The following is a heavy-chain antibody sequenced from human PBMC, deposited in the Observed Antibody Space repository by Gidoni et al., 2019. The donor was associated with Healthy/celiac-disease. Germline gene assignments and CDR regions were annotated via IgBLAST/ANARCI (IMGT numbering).Heavy chain of an antibody. CDR1: GGSISSSSYC. D-gene: IGHD6-19*01. V-gene: IGHV4-39*07. J-gene: IGHJ4*02. Sequence: QLQLQESVPGLVKPSETMSLTCTVSGGSISSSSYCWGWIRQPPGKGLEWIGSIYYSGSTYYNPSLKSRVTISVDTSKNQFSLKMSSVTAADTAVYYCARVKYSSGWCFDYWGQGTLVTVSS. CDR2: IYYSGST. CDR3: ARVKYSSGWCFDY.